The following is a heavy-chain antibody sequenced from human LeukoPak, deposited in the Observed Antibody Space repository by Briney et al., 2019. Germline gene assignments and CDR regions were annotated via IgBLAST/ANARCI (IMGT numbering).Heavy chain of an antibody. J-gene: IGHJ4*02. D-gene: IGHD6-19*01. Sequence: SVTVSCKASGYTFTGYYMHWVRQAPGQGLEWMGWINPNSGGTNYAQKFQGRVTMTRDTSISTAYMELSRLRSDDTAVYYCARFGIAVAGLDYWGQGTLVTVSS. CDR2: INPNSGGT. V-gene: IGHV1-2*02. CDR3: ARFGIAVAGLDY. CDR1: GYTFTGYY.